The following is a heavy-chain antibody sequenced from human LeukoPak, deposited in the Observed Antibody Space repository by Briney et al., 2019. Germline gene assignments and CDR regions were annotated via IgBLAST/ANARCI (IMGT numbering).Heavy chain of an antibody. V-gene: IGHV1-2*06. CDR2: INPNSGGT. CDR3: ARGLENFDC. CDR1: GYTFTGYY. D-gene: IGHD4-11*01. Sequence: ASVKVSCKASGYTFTGYYMHWVRQAPGQGLEWVGRINPNSGGTSFAQKFQGSVTMTRDTSISTAYMKLSRLRSDDTAVYYCARGLENFDCWGQGTLVTVSS. J-gene: IGHJ4*02.